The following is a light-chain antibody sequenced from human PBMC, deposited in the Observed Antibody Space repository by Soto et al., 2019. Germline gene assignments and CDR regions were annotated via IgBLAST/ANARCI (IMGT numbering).Light chain of an antibody. CDR3: SSSTSGATLI. CDR2: EVF. Sequence: QSVLTQPASVSGSPGQSITISCTATSTDVGDYEYVAWYQQYTGKAPQLIIYEVFNRPSGVSNRFSGSKSGYTASLIISGLRAEDEADYYCSSSTSGATLIFGGGTKVTVL. J-gene: IGLJ2*01. CDR1: STDVGDYEY. V-gene: IGLV2-14*01.